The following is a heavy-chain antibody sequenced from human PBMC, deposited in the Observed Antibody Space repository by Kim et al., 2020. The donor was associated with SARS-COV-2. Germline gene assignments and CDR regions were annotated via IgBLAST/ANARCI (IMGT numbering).Heavy chain of an antibody. Sequence: STSYTPTLKRRVTISEDTSKNQFSLKLSSVTAADTAVYYCARQRYSYGMDVWGQGTTVTVSS. V-gene: IGHV4-39*01. CDR2: ST. J-gene: IGHJ6*02. CDR3: ARQRYSYGMDV.